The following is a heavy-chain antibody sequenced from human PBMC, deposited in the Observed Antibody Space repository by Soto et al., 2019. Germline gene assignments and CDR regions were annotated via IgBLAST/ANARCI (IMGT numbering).Heavy chain of an antibody. J-gene: IGHJ4*02. D-gene: IGHD1-7*01. CDR3: GRDMTRTVVHYFDF. V-gene: IGHV1-69*06. Sequence: SVKVSCKASGGTFSNYVVNWVRQAPGQELEWMGRIIPISGAANYAQKFQGRVTINADKSTSTSYLELSSLRSEDTAVYYCGRDMTRTVVHYFDFWGQGTLVSVSS. CDR1: GGTFSNYV. CDR2: IIPISGAA.